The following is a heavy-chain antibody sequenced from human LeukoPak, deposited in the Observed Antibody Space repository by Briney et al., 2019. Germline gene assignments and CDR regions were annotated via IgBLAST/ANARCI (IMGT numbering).Heavy chain of an antibody. J-gene: IGHJ4*02. CDR1: DYSISSRYF. Sequence: SETLSLTCTVSDYSISSRYFWGWIRQPPGKGLEWIGSVYHSGSTSYNPSLKSRVTISVDTSKNQFSLKLNSVTSADTAVCYCARENCGGDCYSPFFDYWGQGTLVTVSS. D-gene: IGHD2-21*02. CDR2: VYHSGST. V-gene: IGHV4-38-2*02. CDR3: ARENCGGDCYSPFFDY.